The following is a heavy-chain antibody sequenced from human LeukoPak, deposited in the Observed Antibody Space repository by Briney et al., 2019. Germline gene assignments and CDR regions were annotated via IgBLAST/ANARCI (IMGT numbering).Heavy chain of an antibody. D-gene: IGHD3-3*01. CDR1: GGSFSGYY. CDR2: IYYSGST. CDR3: ARLITNPYEVSYYYMDV. V-gene: IGHV4-34*01. Sequence: PSETLSLTCAVYGGSFSGYYWSWIRQPPGKGLEWIGSIYYSGSTYYNPSLKSRVTISVDTSKNQFSLKLSSVTAADTAVYYCARLITNPYEVSYYYMDVWGKGTTVTVSS. J-gene: IGHJ6*03.